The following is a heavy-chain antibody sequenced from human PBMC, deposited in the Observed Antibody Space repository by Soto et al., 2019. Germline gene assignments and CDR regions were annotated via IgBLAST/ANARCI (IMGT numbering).Heavy chain of an antibody. CDR2: ISSSSSTI. D-gene: IGHD6-6*01. V-gene: IGHV3-48*01. J-gene: IGHJ4*02. Sequence: GGSLRLSCAASGFTFSSYSMNWVRQAPGKGLEWVSYISSSSSTIYYADSVKGRFTISRDNAKNSLYLQMNSLRAEDTAVYYCARGSLSRRIAARPSSNHFDYWGQGTLVTVSS. CDR1: GFTFSSYS. CDR3: ARGSLSRRIAARPSSNHFDY.